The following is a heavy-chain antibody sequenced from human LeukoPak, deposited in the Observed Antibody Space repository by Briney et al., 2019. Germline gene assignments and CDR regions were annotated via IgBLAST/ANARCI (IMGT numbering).Heavy chain of an antibody. CDR2: IYPGDSDT. D-gene: IGHD3-10*01. J-gene: IGHJ4*02. CDR1: GYTFTSYW. CDR3: VRHIKGGDAAGSGYYFDY. V-gene: IGHV5-51*01. Sequence: GESLKISCKVSGYTFTSYWIGWVRQMPGKGLQWMGIIYPGDSDTRYSPSFQGQVTISADKSIRTAYLQWSSLKASDTAMYYCVRHIKGGDAAGSGYYFDYWGQGTLVSVSS.